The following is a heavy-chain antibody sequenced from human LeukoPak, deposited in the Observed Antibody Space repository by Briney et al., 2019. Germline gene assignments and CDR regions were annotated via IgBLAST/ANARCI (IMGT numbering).Heavy chain of an antibody. Sequence: PSETLSLTSTVSGGSISTYYWSWIRQPAGKGLEWIGRIYTSGSTNYNPSLKSRVTMSVDTSKNQFSLKLSSVTAADTAVYYCARDSTVTRMDVWGKGTTVTISS. J-gene: IGHJ6*04. D-gene: IGHD4-17*01. CDR2: IYTSGST. V-gene: IGHV4-4*07. CDR1: GGSISTYY. CDR3: ARDSTVTRMDV.